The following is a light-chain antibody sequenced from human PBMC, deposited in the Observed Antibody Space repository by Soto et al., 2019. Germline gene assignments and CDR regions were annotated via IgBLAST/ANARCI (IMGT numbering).Light chain of an antibody. CDR2: EVS. J-gene: IGLJ1*01. Sequence: QSALTQPASVSGSPGQSITISCTGSSSDVGTYNLVSWYQQHPGKPPKLMIYEVSKRASGVSNRFSGSKSGNTASLTISGLQAEDEADYYCCSYAGSSSYVFGTGTKVTVL. CDR1: SSDVGTYNL. V-gene: IGLV2-23*02. CDR3: CSYAGSSSYV.